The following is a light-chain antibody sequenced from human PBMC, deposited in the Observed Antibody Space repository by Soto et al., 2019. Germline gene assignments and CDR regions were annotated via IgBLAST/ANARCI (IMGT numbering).Light chain of an antibody. CDR1: QSVSSSF. V-gene: IGKV3-20*01. CDR3: QQYGSSPWT. J-gene: IGKJ1*01. CDR2: GAS. Sequence: EIVLTQSPGTLSLSPGERATLSCRASQSVSSSFLAWYQQKPGQAPRLLIYGASSRATGIPDRFSGSGSGTDFTLTISGLEPEDFAEYYCQQYGSSPWTFGQGTKVEIK.